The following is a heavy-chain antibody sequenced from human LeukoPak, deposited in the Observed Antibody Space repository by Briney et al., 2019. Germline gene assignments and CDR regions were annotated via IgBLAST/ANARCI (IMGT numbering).Heavy chain of an antibody. CDR1: GVSFSGYY. CDR2: INHSGST. D-gene: IGHD3-22*01. V-gene: IGHV4-34*01. CDR3: ARGLYYYDSSGYH. Sequence: PSETLSLTCAVYGVSFSGYYWSWIRQPPGKGLEWIGEINHSGSTNYNPSLKSRVTISVDTSKNQFSLKLSSVTAADTAVYYCARGLYYYDSSGYHWGQGTLVTVSS. J-gene: IGHJ4*02.